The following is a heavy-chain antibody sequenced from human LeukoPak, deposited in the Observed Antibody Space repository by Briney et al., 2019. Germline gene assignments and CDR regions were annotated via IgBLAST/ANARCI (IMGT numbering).Heavy chain of an antibody. Sequence: GGSLRLSCAASGFTFSSYWMHWVRQAPGKGLVWVSRINSDGTSTSYADSVKGRFTISRDNAKNTLYLQMNSLRAEDTAVYYCAKPFSGGSSSWYHYWGQGTLVTVSS. J-gene: IGHJ4*02. V-gene: IGHV3-74*01. D-gene: IGHD6-13*01. CDR3: AKPFSGGSSSWYHY. CDR2: INSDGTST. CDR1: GFTFSSYW.